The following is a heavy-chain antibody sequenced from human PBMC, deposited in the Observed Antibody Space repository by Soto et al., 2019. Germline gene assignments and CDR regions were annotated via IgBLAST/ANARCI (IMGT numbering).Heavy chain of an antibody. CDR3: ARQQAMDY. V-gene: IGHV1-8*01. Sequence: QVQLVQSGAEVKKPGASVKVSCKASGYTFVNYEINWVRQATGQGLEWLGWMNPHSGDTFYAQNFQGRLTMTRNTSITTAYMELNSLKSEDTAVYYCARQQAMDYWGQGTLVTVSS. CDR1: GYTFVNYE. CDR2: MNPHSGDT. J-gene: IGHJ4*02.